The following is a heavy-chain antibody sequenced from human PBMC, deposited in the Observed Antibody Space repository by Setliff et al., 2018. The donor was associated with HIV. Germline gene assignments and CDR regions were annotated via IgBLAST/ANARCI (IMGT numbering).Heavy chain of an antibody. D-gene: IGHD7-27*01. J-gene: IGHJ4*02. CDR1: GFTFTDFF. CDR2: ISPYDGSR. Sequence: ASVKVSCKASGFTFTDFFIHWVRQAPGQGLEWMGWISPYDGSRRISQRFRGMVTMTKDTSINTAYMELSGLTSDDTAVYYCARQRSNSFDYWGQGALVTVSS. CDR3: ARQRSNSFDY. V-gene: IGHV1-2*02.